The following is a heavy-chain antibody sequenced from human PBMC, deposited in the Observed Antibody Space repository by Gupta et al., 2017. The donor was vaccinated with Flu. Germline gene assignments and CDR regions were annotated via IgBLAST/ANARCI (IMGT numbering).Heavy chain of an antibody. Sequence: FSSFYMHWVRQAPGQGLEWMGLINPSGGTTSYAQKFQGRVTLTRDTSTSTVYMEVSSLRSEDTAVYYCARDAAVGTDWFDPWGQGTQVIVSS. CDR2: INPSGGTT. CDR1: FSSFY. J-gene: IGHJ5*02. V-gene: IGHV1-46*03. CDR3: ARDAAVGTDWFDP. D-gene: IGHD6-13*01.